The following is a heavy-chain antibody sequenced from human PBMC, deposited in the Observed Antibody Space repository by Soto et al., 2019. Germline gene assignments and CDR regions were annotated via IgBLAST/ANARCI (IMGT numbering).Heavy chain of an antibody. V-gene: IGHV4-59*12. CDR3: ARSPMGLLFRYYFDY. CDR1: GGSISSYY. Sequence: SETLSLTCTVSGGSISSYYWSWIRQPPGKGLEWIGYMHYSGSTNYSPSLKSRVTISVDTSKNQFSLKLSSVTAADTAVYYCARSPMGLLFRYYFDYWGQGTLVTVSS. CDR2: MHYSGST. J-gene: IGHJ4*02. D-gene: IGHD2-21*02.